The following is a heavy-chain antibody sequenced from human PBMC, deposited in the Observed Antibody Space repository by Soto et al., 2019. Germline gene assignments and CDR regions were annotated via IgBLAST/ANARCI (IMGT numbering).Heavy chain of an antibody. J-gene: IGHJ5*02. CDR3: AHRRRTMVRGYWFDP. D-gene: IGHD3-10*01. CDR1: GFSLSTSEVA. V-gene: IGHV2-5*02. CDR2: IYWDDDK. Sequence: QITLKESGPTLVKPTQTLTLTCSFSGFSLSTSEVALGWIRQPPGKALEWLALIYWDDDKRYRPSLKSRLTITKDTSKNQVVLTMTRMDPVDTATYYCAHRRRTMVRGYWFDPWGQGILVTVSP.